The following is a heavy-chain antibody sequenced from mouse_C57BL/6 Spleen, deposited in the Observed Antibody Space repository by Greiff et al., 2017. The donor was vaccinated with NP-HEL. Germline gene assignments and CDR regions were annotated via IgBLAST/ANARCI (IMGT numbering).Heavy chain of an antibody. D-gene: IGHD2-4*01. CDR3: TRPYYDYLKGFAY. Sequence: QVQLQQSGAELVRPGASVTLSCKASGYTFTDYEMHWVKQTPVHGLEWIGAIDPETGGTAYNQKFKGKAILTADKSSSTAYMELRSLTSEDSAVYYCTRPYYDYLKGFAYWGQGTLVTVSA. CDR1: GYTFTDYE. J-gene: IGHJ3*01. CDR2: IDPETGGT. V-gene: IGHV1-15*01.